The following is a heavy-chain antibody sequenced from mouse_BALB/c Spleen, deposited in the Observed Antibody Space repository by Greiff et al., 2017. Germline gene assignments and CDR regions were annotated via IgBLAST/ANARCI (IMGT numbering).Heavy chain of an antibody. Sequence: QVQLKQSGAELVRPGTSVKVSCKASGYAFTNYLIEWVKQRPGQGLEWIGVINPGSGGTNYNEKFKGKATLTADKSSSTAYMQLSSLTSDDSAVYFCARAPDGNYVWYAMDYWGQGTSVTVSS. CDR1: GYAFTNYL. V-gene: IGHV1-54*01. J-gene: IGHJ4*01. D-gene: IGHD2-1*01. CDR3: ARAPDGNYVWYAMDY. CDR2: INPGSGGT.